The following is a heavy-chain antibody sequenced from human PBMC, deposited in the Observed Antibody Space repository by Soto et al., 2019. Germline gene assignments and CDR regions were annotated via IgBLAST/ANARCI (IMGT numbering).Heavy chain of an antibody. D-gene: IGHD3-10*01. CDR1: GDSVTFGHRY. V-gene: IGHV4-61*01. CDR2: IFFTGAI. CDR3: ARARPDSAGSSLGRRLDV. Sequence: QVQLQESGPGLVKPSGTLSLICIVSGDSVTFGHRYWSWIRQPPGKGLQWMGHIFFTGAINYSPPLKRRVTMSVDSSKSQFALNLTSVSAADSAIYYCARARPDSAGSSLGRRLDVWGQGTTVTVSS. J-gene: IGHJ6*02.